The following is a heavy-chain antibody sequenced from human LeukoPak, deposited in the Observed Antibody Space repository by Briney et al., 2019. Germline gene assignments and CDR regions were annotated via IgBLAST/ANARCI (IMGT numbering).Heavy chain of an antibody. CDR2: ISSSGSTI. V-gene: IGHV3-11*01. CDR3: AREETPFFDAFDI. D-gene: IGHD3-3*01. J-gene: IGHJ3*02. Sequence: LSLTCAVYGGSFSGYYWSWIRQPPGKGLEWVSYISSSGSTIYYADSVKGRFTISRDNAKNSLYLQMNSLRAEDTAVYYCAREETPFFDAFDIWGQGTMVTVSS. CDR1: GGSFSGYY.